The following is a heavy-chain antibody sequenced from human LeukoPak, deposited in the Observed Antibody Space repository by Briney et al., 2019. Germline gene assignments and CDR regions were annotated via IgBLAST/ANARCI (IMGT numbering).Heavy chain of an antibody. CDR1: GFTFSSYG. D-gene: IGHD4-23*01. Sequence: QPGGSLRLSCAASGFTFSSYGMHWVRQAPGKGLEWVAVISYDGSNKYYADSVKGRFTISRDNSKNTLYLQMNSLRAEDTAVYYWARGLPTVVTLTPPPRWGQGTLVTVSS. CDR2: ISYDGSNK. CDR3: ARGLPTVVTLTPPPR. J-gene: IGHJ4*02. V-gene: IGHV3-30*03.